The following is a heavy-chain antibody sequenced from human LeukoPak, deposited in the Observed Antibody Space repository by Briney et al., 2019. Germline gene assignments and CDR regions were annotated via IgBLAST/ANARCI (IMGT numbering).Heavy chain of an antibody. V-gene: IGHV4-39*07. Sequence: SETLPLTCTVSGGSISSGGYYWSWIRQPPGKGLEWIGEINHRGSTNYNPSLKSRVAISVDTSKNQFSLKLSSLTAADTAVYYCAGPGAARLDYWGQGALVTVSS. D-gene: IGHD6-6*01. CDR2: INHRGST. CDR1: GGSISSGGYY. J-gene: IGHJ4*02. CDR3: AGPGAARLDY.